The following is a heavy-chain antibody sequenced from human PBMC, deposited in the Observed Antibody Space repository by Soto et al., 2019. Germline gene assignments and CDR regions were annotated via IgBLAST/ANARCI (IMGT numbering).Heavy chain of an antibody. V-gene: IGHV1-18*01. CDR3: ARPRYSSIRYAFGI. D-gene: IGHD6-13*01. CDR2: ISAYNGNT. Sequence: ASVKVSCKASGYTFTSYGISWVRQAPGQGLEWMGWISAYNGNTNYAQKLQGRVTMTTDTSTSTAYMELRSLRSDDTAVHDCARPRYSSIRYAFGIWGQGTMVNVSS. J-gene: IGHJ3*02. CDR1: GYTFTSYG.